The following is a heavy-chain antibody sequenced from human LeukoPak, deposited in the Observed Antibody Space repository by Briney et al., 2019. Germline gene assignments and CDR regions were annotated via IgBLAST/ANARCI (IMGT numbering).Heavy chain of an antibody. V-gene: IGHV3-23*01. CDR3: ARLAAAGTFFDY. J-gene: IGHJ4*02. D-gene: IGHD6-13*01. CDR2: ISGSVRST. CDR1: GFNVSRNY. Sequence: GGSLRLSCAASGFNVSRNYMSWVRQAPGQGLEWVSAISGSVRSTYYSDSVKGRFTISKDTSKNTLYLQMNSLRAEDTAVYYCARLAAAGTFFDYWGQGTLVTVSS.